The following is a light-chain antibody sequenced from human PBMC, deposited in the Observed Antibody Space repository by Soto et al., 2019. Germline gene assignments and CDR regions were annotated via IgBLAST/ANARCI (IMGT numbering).Light chain of an antibody. CDR3: AAWDDSLNGVV. Sequence: QPVLTQPPSASGTPGQRVTISCSGSSSNIGSNTVNWYQQLPGTAPKLLIWSSNQRPSGVPDRFSGSKSGTSASLAISGLQSEDDADYYCAAWDDSLNGVVFGGGTKVTVL. V-gene: IGLV1-44*01. CDR2: SSN. CDR1: SSNIGSNT. J-gene: IGLJ3*02.